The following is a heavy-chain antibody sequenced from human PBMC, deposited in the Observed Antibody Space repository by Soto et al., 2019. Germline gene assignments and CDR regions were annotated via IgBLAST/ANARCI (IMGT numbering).Heavy chain of an antibody. CDR1: GGSISSYY. Sequence: SETLSLTCTVSGGSISSYYWSWIRQPPGKGLEWIGYIYYSGSTNYNPSLKSRVTISVDTSKNQFSLKLSSVTAADTAVYYCARAPRTTYFDYWGQGTLVTVSS. CDR2: IYYSGST. V-gene: IGHV4-59*01. D-gene: IGHD2-2*01. CDR3: ARAPRTTYFDY. J-gene: IGHJ4*02.